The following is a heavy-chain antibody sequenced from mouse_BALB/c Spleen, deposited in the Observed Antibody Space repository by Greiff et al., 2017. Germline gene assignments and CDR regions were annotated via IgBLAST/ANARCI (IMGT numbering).Heavy chain of an antibody. J-gene: IGHJ4*01. Sequence: EVQLQESGPSLVKPSQTLSLTCSVTGDSITSGYWNWIRKFPGNKLEYMGYISYSGSTYYNPSLKSRISITRDTSKNQYYLQLNSVTTEDTATYYCARYHYGRNDYAMDYWGQGTSVTVSS. CDR3: ARYHYGRNDYAMDY. D-gene: IGHD1-2*01. V-gene: IGHV3-8*02. CDR1: GDSITSGY. CDR2: ISYSGST.